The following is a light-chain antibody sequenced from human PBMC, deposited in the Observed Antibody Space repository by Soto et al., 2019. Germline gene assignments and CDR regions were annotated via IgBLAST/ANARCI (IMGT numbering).Light chain of an antibody. CDR1: QGIRND. J-gene: IGKJ1*01. CDR3: LQDYNYPRT. V-gene: IGKV1-6*02. Sequence: IQMTQSPSSLSASVADRVTITCRASQGIRNDLGWYQQKPGEAPNLLIYAATTLRSGVPSRFSGSGSGPDFTLTINSLQPEDFATYYCLQDYNYPRTFGQGTRVEVK. CDR2: AAT.